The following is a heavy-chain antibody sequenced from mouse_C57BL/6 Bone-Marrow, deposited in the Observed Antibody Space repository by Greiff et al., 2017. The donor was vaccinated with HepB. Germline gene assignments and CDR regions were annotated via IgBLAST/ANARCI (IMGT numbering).Heavy chain of an antibody. D-gene: IGHD2-1*01. CDR2: ISSGGSYT. V-gene: IGHV5-6*02. CDR1: GFTFSSYG. Sequence: EVKLVESGGDLVKPGGSLKLSCAASGFTFSSYGMSWVRQTPDKRLEWVATISSGGSYTYYPDSGKGRFTISRDNAKNTLYLQMSSLKSEDTAMYYCARRRNYYGKWDWYFDVWGTGTTVTVSS. CDR3: ARRRNYYGKWDWYFDV. J-gene: IGHJ1*03.